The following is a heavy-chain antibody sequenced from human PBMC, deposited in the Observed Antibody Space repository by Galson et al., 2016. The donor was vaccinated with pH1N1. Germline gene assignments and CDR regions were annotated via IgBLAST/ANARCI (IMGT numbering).Heavy chain of an antibody. CDR3: AMVPRGEFLYYMDV. CDR2: IYYSGST. V-gene: IGHV4-39*07. D-gene: IGHD3-16*01. J-gene: IGHJ6*03. Sequence: SETLSLTCTVSSGSINISPYYWGWIRLPPEKGLEWIGSIYYSGSTYYNPSLKSRVTISVDTSKNQFSLKLSSVTAADTAVYYCAMVPRGEFLYYMDVWGKGTTVTVSS. CDR1: SGSINISPYY.